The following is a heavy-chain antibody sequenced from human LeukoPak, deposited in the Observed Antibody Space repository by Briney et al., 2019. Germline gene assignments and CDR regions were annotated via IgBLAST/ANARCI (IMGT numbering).Heavy chain of an antibody. V-gene: IGHV4-59*01. Sequence: PSETLSLTCIVSGGSISSYYWSWIRQPPGKGLEWIGYIYYSGTTNYNPSLKSRVTLSVDTSKNQLSLKLTSVTAADTAVYYCARTPYGSGKWFDYWGQGTLVTVSS. CDR2: IYYSGTT. CDR3: ARTPYGSGKWFDY. D-gene: IGHD3-10*01. J-gene: IGHJ4*02. CDR1: GGSISSYY.